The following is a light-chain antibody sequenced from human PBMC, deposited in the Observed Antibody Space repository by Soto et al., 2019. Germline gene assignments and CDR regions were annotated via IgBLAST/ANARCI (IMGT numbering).Light chain of an antibody. CDR1: QSVSNNY. CDR3: EQYGSSPRT. Sequence: EIVSTQPPGTLSLSPGGRATLSCRASQSVSNNYLAWYQQKPGQAPRLLIYGASDRATGIPDRFSGSGSGTDFTLTISRLEPEDFAVYYCEQYGSSPRTFGQGTKV. V-gene: IGKV3-20*01. CDR2: GAS. J-gene: IGKJ1*01.